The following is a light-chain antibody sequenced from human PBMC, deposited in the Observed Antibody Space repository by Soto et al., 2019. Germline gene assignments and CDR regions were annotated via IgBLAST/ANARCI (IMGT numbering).Light chain of an antibody. CDR2: AAS. V-gene: IGKV1-6*01. CDR3: LQDYNYPLT. Sequence: AIQMTQSPSSLSASVGDRVTITCRASQGISSDLGWYQQKPGKAPKLLIYAASSLQSGVPSRFSGSGSGTDFTLTISSLQPEDFATYYCLQDYNYPLTFGGGTKVDIK. J-gene: IGKJ4*01. CDR1: QGISSD.